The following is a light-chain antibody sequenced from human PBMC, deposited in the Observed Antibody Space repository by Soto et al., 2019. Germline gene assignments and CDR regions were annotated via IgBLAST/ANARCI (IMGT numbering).Light chain of an antibody. CDR2: DVS. J-gene: IGLJ2*01. CDR1: SSDVGGYNY. CDR3: CSYPGSYPWG. V-gene: IGLV2-11*01. Sequence: QSALTQPRSVSGSPGQSVTISCTGTSSDVGGYNYVSWYQQHPGKAPKLMIYDVSKRPSGVPDRFSGSKSGNTASLTISGLQVWDEAYYYCCSYPGSYPWGFGGGTKLTVL.